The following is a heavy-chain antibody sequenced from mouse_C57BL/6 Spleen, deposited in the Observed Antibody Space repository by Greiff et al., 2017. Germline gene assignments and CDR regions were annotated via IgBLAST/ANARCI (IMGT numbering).Heavy chain of an antibody. J-gene: IGHJ1*03. V-gene: IGHV1-42*01. Sequence: VQLQQSGPELVKPGASVKISCKASGYSFTGYYMNWVKQSPEKSLEWIGEINPSTGGTTYNQKFKAKATLTVDKSSTTAYMQLKSLTSEDSAVSYCASGGHYYSSYWYFDVWGTGTTVTVSS. CDR1: GYSFTGYY. CDR3: ASGGHYYSSYWYFDV. D-gene: IGHD1-1*01. CDR2: INPSTGGT.